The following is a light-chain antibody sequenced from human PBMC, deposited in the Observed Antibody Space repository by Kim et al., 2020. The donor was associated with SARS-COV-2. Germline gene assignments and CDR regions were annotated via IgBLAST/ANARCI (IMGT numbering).Light chain of an antibody. J-gene: IGLJ3*02. Sequence: GGTVTPTCATSTEAVTNASYPSRIQQKPGQTPRALIYKTNTKHSWTPARFSGSLLGGKAALTLSGVQPEDEADYYCLLYSGGTQVFGGGTQLTVL. CDR2: KTN. V-gene: IGLV7-43*01. CDR3: LLYSGGTQV. CDR1: TEAVTNASY.